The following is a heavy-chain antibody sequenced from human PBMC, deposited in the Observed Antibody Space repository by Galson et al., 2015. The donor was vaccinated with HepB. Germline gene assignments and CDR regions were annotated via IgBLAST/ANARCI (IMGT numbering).Heavy chain of an antibody. CDR2: ISSNGGST. CDR3: VKGDCSGGSCSPFDY. D-gene: IGHD2-15*01. Sequence: SLRLSCAASGFTFSSYAMHWVRQAPGKGLEYVSAISSNGGSTYYADSVKGRFTISRDNSKNTLYLQMSSLRAEDTAVYYCVKGDCSGGSCSPFDYWGQGTLVTVSS. CDR1: GFTFSSYA. V-gene: IGHV3-64D*06. J-gene: IGHJ4*02.